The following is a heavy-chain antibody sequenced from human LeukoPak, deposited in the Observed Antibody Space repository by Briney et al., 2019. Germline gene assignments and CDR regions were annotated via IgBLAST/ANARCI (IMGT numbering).Heavy chain of an antibody. D-gene: IGHD5-12*01. CDR2: FYYREST. Sequence: SETLPLTCTVSGGSISSSSFYWGWLRQPPGKGLEWVGSFYYRESTNYNPSLKSRVTISVDTSKNQFSLRLSSVTAADTAMYYCATHPRANSGYDLSDYWGQGTLVTVSS. CDR1: GGSISSSSFY. CDR3: ATHPRANSGYDLSDY. V-gene: IGHV4-39*01. J-gene: IGHJ4*02.